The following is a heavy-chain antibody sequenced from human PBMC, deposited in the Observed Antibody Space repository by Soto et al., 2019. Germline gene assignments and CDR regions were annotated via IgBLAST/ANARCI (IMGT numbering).Heavy chain of an antibody. CDR2: IYWDDDK. V-gene: IGHV2-5*02. D-gene: IGHD3-16*01. J-gene: IGHJ1*01. CDR1: GFSLTTTGVG. CDR3: AQVWGFEHWLYRLVP. Sequence: QITLKESGPSLVKPTQTLTLTCTFSGFSLTTTGVGVVWIRQPPGKALEWLALIYWDDDKHYSPSLRSRLTVTTDTTTNHVVLTLPTPDPEDTGADIWAQVWGFEHWLYRLVPWCQGSLVP.